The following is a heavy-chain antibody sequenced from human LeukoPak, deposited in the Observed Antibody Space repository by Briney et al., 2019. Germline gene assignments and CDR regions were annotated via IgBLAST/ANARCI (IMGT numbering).Heavy chain of an antibody. CDR1: GYSISSISRTYY. CDR2: FYHSGST. J-gene: IGHJ4*02. CDR3: AKLRVQNYGGNWGFDY. V-gene: IGHV4-38-2*02. D-gene: IGHD4-23*01. Sequence: PSETLSLTCTVAGYSISSISRTYYWSWVRQSPGKGLEWIGSFYHSGSTYYNPSLQSRVTISIDTSKNQFSLKLSSVTAADTAVYYCAKLRVQNYGGNWGFDYWGQGTLVTVSS.